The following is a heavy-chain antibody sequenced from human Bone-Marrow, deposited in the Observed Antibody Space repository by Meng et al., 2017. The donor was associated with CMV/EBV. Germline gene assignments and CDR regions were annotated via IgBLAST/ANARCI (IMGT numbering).Heavy chain of an antibody. V-gene: IGHV7-4-1*01. CDR3: ARGKGKLERHYYYGMDV. CDR2: INTNTGNP. Sequence: ASVKVSCKASGYTFTSYAMNWVRQAPGQGLEWMGWINTNTGNPTYAQGFTGRFVFSLDTSVSTAYLQICSLKAEDTAVYYCARGKGKLERHYYYGMDVWGQGTTVTVSS. J-gene: IGHJ6*02. CDR1: GYTFTSYA. D-gene: IGHD1-1*01.